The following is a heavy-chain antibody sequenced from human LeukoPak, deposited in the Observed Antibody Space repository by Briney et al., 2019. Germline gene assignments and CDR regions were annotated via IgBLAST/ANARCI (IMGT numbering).Heavy chain of an antibody. CDR1: GGSFSGYY. V-gene: IGHV4-34*01. J-gene: IGHJ4*02. D-gene: IGHD3-22*01. CDR2: INHSGST. Sequence: SETLSLTCAVYGGSFSGYYWSWIRQPPGKGLEWIGEINHSGSTNYNPSLKSRVTMSVDTSKNQFSLKLSSVTAADTAVYYCARATPDYYYDSSGYYYSEDYWGQGTLVTVSS. CDR3: ARATPDYYYDSSGYYYSEDY.